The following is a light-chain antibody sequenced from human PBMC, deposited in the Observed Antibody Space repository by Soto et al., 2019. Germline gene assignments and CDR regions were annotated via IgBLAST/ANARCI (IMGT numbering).Light chain of an antibody. CDR3: QQYNNWPRT. CDR1: HSVNIN. V-gene: IGKV3D-15*01. CDR2: GAS. Sequence: EIVLTQSPGTLSLSPGERATLSCRASHSVNINYLAWYQQKPGQAPRLLIYGASTRATGIPARFSGSGSGTEFILTISSLQPEDFAVYYCQQYNNWPRTFGQGTKVDIK. J-gene: IGKJ1*01.